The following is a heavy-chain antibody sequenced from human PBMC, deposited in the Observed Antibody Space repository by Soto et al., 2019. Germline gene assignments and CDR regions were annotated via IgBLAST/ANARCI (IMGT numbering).Heavy chain of an antibody. CDR2: IYWDDDE. J-gene: IGHJ4*02. Sequence: QISLKESGPTLVKPTQTLKLTCSFSGFSLTTDGEGVGWVRQPPGEALEWLALIYWDDDERYSPSLKTRLTITKDPSKNQVVLIITNMDPVDTATYYCAHSRNLITEDAQVGDFDYWGQGTLVTVSS. V-gene: IGHV2-5*02. D-gene: IGHD3-10*01. CDR3: AHSRNLITEDAQVGDFDY. CDR1: GFSLTTDGEG.